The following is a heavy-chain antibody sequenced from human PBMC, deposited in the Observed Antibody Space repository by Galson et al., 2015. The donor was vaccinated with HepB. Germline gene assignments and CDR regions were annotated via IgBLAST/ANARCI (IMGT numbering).Heavy chain of an antibody. V-gene: IGHV3-30*04. J-gene: IGHJ4*02. D-gene: IGHD4-17*01. Sequence: SLRLSCAASGFTFSSCAMHWVRQAPGKGLEWVAVISYDGSNKYYADSVKGRFTISRDNSKNTLYLQMNSLRAEDTAVYYCARAGAGTVTTPFDYWGQGTLVTVSS. CDR2: ISYDGSNK. CDR1: GFTFSSCA. CDR3: ARAGAGTVTTPFDY.